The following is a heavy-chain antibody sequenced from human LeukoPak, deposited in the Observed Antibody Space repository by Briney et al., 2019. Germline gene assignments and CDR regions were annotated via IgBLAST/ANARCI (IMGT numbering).Heavy chain of an antibody. Sequence: GGSLRLSCAASGFTFSSYAMSWVRQAPGKGLEWVSAISGSGGSTYYADSVKGRFTISRDNSKNTLYLQMSSLRAEDTAVYYCAKLSAATSDIDWFDPWGQGTLVTVSS. CDR2: ISGSGGST. CDR1: GFTFSSYA. D-gene: IGHD2-15*01. J-gene: IGHJ5*02. V-gene: IGHV3-23*01. CDR3: AKLSAATSDIDWFDP.